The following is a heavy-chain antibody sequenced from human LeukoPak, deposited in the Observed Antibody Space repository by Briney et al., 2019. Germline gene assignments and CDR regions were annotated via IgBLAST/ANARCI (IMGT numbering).Heavy chain of an antibody. J-gene: IGHJ4*02. V-gene: IGHV3-48*03. CDR3: ARDRRLGALYDSSGTYFGY. CDR2: ISSSGSTI. Sequence: GGSLRLSCAASGFTFSSYEMNWVRQAPGKGLEWVSYISSSGSTIYYADSVKGRFTISRDNAKNSLYLQMNSLRAEDTAVYYCARDRRLGALYDSSGTYFGYWGQGTLVTVSS. CDR1: GFTFSSYE. D-gene: IGHD3-22*01.